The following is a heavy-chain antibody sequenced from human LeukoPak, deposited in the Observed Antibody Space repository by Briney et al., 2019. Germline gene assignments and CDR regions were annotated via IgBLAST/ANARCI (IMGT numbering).Heavy chain of an antibody. D-gene: IGHD1-1*01. Sequence: TSSETLSLTCAVSGGSISSGGYSWSWIRQPPGKGLEWIGYIYHGGSTYYNPSLKSRVTISVDTSKNQFSLKLSSVTAADTAVYYCARGTFRTWNDVVLWSKRPPNYYYGMDVWGQGTTVTVSS. V-gene: IGHV4-30-2*01. CDR1: GGSISSGGYS. CDR2: IYHGGST. J-gene: IGHJ6*02. CDR3: ARGTFRTWNDVVLWSKRPPNYYYGMDV.